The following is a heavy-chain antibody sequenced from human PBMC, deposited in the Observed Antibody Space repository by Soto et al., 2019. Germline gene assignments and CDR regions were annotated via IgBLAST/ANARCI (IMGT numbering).Heavy chain of an antibody. CDR2: INANSVGT. CDR3: AREPMVRAAHGFDI. CDR1: GYTFTGHY. J-gene: IGHJ3*02. V-gene: IGHV1-2*02. D-gene: IGHD3-10*01. Sequence: WPSLKVPCNASGYTFTGHYMHWARHAPGQGLEWMGWINANSVGTNYAQKFQGRVTMTRDTSISTAYMELSRLRSDDTAVYYCAREPMVRAAHGFDIWGQGTMVTVSS.